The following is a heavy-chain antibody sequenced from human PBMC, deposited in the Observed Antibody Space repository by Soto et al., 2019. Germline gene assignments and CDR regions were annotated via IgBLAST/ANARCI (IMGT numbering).Heavy chain of an antibody. J-gene: IGHJ4*02. Sequence: GGSLRLSCVASGFIFNSYGFHWVRQAPGRGLEWVAAISYDGNDKNYADSVKGRFTISRDNSNNTLFLQMDSLKPEDTALYYCARDAEYSSVFDYWGQGSLVTVSS. D-gene: IGHD6-6*01. CDR3: ARDAEYSSVFDY. CDR1: GFIFNSYG. V-gene: IGHV3-30-3*01. CDR2: ISYDGNDK.